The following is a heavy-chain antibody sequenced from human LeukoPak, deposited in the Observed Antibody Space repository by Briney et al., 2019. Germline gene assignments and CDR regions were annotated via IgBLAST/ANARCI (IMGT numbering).Heavy chain of an antibody. CDR2: ISGSGGST. Sequence: GGTLRLSCAASGFTFSSYGMSWVRQAPGKGLEWVSAISGSGGSTYYADSVKGRFTISRDNSKNTLYLQMNSLRAEDTAVYYCARIIAAAERLDYWGQGTLVTVSS. CDR3: ARIIAAAERLDY. V-gene: IGHV3-23*01. D-gene: IGHD6-13*01. J-gene: IGHJ4*02. CDR1: GFTFSSYG.